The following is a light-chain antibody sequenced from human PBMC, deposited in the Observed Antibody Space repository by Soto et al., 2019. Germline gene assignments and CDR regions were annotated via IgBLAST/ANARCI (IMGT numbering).Light chain of an antibody. Sequence: EIVLTQSPGTLSLSPGERATLSCRASQSVTSTYLAWYQQRPGQAPRLLIYGASSRATGTPGRFSGSGAGTDFTITISRLEAEDSAVYYCQHYGSSLTFGPGTKVDIK. CDR3: QHYGSSLT. J-gene: IGKJ3*01. V-gene: IGKV3-20*01. CDR2: GAS. CDR1: QSVTSTY.